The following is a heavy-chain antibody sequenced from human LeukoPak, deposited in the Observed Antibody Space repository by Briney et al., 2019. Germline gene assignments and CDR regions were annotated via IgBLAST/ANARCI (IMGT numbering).Heavy chain of an antibody. Sequence: PSATLSLTCTVPGAFISSYYWSWIRQPPGKGLEWLGYIYYRGSTNYNPSLKSRVTLSVDTSKNQFSLKLSSVTAADTAVYYCARHAALCSSTSCYTGFYYYGMDVWGQGTTVTVSS. J-gene: IGHJ6*02. CDR2: IYYRGST. V-gene: IGHV4-59*08. D-gene: IGHD2-2*02. CDR1: GAFISSYY. CDR3: ARHAALCSSTSCYTGFYYYGMDV.